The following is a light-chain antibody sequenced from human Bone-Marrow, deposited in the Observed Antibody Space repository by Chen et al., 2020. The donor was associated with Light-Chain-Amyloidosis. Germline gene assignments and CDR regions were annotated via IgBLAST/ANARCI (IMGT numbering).Light chain of an antibody. CDR3: QQRSIWPPIT. CDR1: QSLSTF. CDR2: DAS. Sequence: EVVLTPSPATLSLSPGERATLSRRASQSLSTFLAWYQHKPGQAPRLLIYDASTSATGIPARLSGSGSGTDFTLTISSSEPEEFAVYYCQQRSIWPPITFGQGTRLEIK. J-gene: IGKJ5*01. V-gene: IGKV3-11*01.